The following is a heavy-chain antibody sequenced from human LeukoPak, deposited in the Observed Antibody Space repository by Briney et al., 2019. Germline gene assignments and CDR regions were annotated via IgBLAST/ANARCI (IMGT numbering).Heavy chain of an antibody. CDR2: ISAYNGNT. D-gene: IGHD2-2*01. CDR1: GYTFTSYG. Sequence: GESLKVSCKASGYTFTSYGISWVRQAPGQGLEWMGWISAYNGNTNYAQKLQGRVTMTTDTSTSTAYMELRSLRSDDTAVYYCARVSGYCSSTSCSRPPDYWGQGTLVTVSS. J-gene: IGHJ4*02. CDR3: ARVSGYCSSTSCSRPPDY. V-gene: IGHV1-18*01.